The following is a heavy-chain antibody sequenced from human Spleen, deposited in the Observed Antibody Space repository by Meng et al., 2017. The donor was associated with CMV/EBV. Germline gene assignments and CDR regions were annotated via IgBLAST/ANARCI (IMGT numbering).Heavy chain of an antibody. CDR1: GFTFSDYY. CDR2: ISTGGSTI. CDR3: ARLRGYYDSSGYQE. J-gene: IGHJ4*02. Sequence: QVQLVESGGGLVKPGVSLRLSCAASGFTFSDYYMSWIRQAPGKGLEWVSYISTGGSTIQYADSVKGRFTISRDNAKNSLYLQMNSLRAEDTAVYYCARLRGYYDSSGYQEWGQGTLVTVSS. V-gene: IGHV3-11*01. D-gene: IGHD3-22*01.